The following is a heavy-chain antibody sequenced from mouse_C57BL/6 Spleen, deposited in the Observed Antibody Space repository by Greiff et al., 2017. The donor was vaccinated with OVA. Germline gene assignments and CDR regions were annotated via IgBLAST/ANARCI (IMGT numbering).Heavy chain of an antibody. D-gene: IGHD1-1*01. V-gene: IGHV1-81*01. CDR3: ARWGTTVVGYFDV. CDR2: IYPRSGNT. Sequence: VQLQQSGAELARPGASVKLSCKASGYTFTSYGISWVKQRTGQGLEWIGEIYPRSGNTYYNEKFKGKATLTADKSSSTAYMELRSLTSEDSAVYFCARWGTTVVGYFDVWGTGTTVTVSS. J-gene: IGHJ1*03. CDR1: GYTFTSYG.